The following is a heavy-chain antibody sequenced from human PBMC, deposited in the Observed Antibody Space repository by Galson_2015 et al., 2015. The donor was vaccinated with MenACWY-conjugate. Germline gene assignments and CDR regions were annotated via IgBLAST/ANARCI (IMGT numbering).Heavy chain of an antibody. CDR2: IYPGDSDS. Sequence: QSGAEVKKSGDSLKISCAASGYSFTGYWIVWVRQMPGKGLEWMGIIYPGDSDSTYSPSFEGQVTMSADKSISTAYLQWSSLKTSDSAIYFCARRGVRGLTDDAFEFWGQGTLVSVSS. V-gene: IGHV5-51*01. J-gene: IGHJ3*01. CDR3: ARRGVRGLTDDAFEF. D-gene: IGHD3-10*01. CDR1: GYSFTGYW.